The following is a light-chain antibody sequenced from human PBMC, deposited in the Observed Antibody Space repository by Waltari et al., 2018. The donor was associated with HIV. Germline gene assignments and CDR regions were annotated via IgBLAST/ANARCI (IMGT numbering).Light chain of an antibody. Sequence: EIVLTQSPATLSLSPGERATLSCRASQSVFNYLAWYQQKPGQAPRLLIYDASNRATGIPAKFSASGSGTDFTLTISSLEPEDFAVYFCQQRTKWPTFGGGTNVEIK. CDR3: QQRTKWPT. V-gene: IGKV3-11*01. CDR1: QSVFNY. CDR2: DAS. J-gene: IGKJ4*01.